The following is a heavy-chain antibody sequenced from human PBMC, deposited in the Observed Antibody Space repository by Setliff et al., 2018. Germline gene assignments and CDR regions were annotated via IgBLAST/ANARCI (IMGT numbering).Heavy chain of an antibody. CDR1: GGSISRSY. CDR2: ISRSGTT. J-gene: IGHJ5*02. D-gene: IGHD2-15*01. CDR3: ARVDEEYCSGGTCYDWFDP. V-gene: IGHV4-59*01. Sequence: PSETQSLTCSVSGGSISRSYWTWIRQAPGKGMEWIGYISRSGTTNYNPSLKSRLSMSVDTSKNEFSLKLRFVTAADTAVYYCARVDEEYCSGGTCYDWFDPWGPGTLVPVSS.